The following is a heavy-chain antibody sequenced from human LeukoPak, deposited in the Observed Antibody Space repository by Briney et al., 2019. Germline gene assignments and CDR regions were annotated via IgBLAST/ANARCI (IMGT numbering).Heavy chain of an antibody. D-gene: IGHD2-15*01. Sequence: ASVKVSCKASGYTFTGYYMHWVRQAPGQGLEWMGWINPNSGGTNYAQKFQGRVTMTRDTSISTAYMELSRLRSDDTAVYYCATLNPGYCSGGSCYGYFDYWGQGTLVTVSS. CDR2: INPNSGGT. V-gene: IGHV1-2*02. J-gene: IGHJ4*02. CDR3: ATLNPGYCSGGSCYGYFDY. CDR1: GYTFTGYY.